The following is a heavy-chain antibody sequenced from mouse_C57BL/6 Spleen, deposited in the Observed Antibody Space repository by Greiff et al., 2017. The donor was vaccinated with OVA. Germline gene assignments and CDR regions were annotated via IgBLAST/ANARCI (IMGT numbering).Heavy chain of an antibody. V-gene: IGHV2-9-1*01. D-gene: IGHD1-1*01. CDR1: GFSLTSYA. CDR2: IWTGGGT. CDR3: ARIYYGSSGGYYFDY. J-gene: IGHJ2*01. Sequence: VQVVESGPGLVAPSQSLSITCTVSGFSLTSYAISWVRQPPGKGLEWLGVIWTGGGTNYNSALKSRLSISKDNSKSQVFLKMNSLQTDDTARYYCARIYYGSSGGYYFDYWGQGTTLTVSS.